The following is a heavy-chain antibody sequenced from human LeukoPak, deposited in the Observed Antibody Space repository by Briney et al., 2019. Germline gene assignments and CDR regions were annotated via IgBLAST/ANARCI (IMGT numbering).Heavy chain of an antibody. J-gene: IGHJ3*02. CDR3: ARPGVGSGRYGAFDI. Sequence: SETLSLTCSVSGGSISGYYWSWIRQPPGKGLEWIGYIYYSGSTNYNPSLKSRVTISVDTSKNQFSLKLRSVTAADTAVYYCARPGVGSGRYGAFDIWGQGTLVTVSS. CDR1: GGSISGYY. CDR2: IYYSGST. D-gene: IGHD5-18*01. V-gene: IGHV4-59*08.